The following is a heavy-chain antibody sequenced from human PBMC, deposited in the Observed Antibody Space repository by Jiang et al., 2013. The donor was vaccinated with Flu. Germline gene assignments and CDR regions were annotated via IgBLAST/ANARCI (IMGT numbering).Heavy chain of an antibody. J-gene: IGHJ5*02. CDR2: IYPGDSDT. D-gene: IGHD3-10*01. CDR1: GYSFTSYW. V-gene: IGHV5-51*01. Sequence: KKPGESLKISCKGSGYSFTSYWIGWVRQMPGKGLEWMGIIYPGDSDTRYSPSFQGQVTISADKSISTAYLQWSSLKASDTAMYYCARQGWVRGVIGIAGFDPWGQGTLVTVSS. CDR3: ARQGWVRGVIGIAGFDP.